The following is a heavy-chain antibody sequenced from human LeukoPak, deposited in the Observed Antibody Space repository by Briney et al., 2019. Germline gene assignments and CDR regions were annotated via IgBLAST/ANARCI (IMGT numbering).Heavy chain of an antibody. CDR1: GGSISSYY. V-gene: IGHV4-59*01. Sequence: PSETLSLTCTVSGGSISSYYWSWIRQPPGKGLDWIGYIYYSGSTNYNPSLKSRVTISVDTSKNQFSLKLSSVTAADTAVYYCARGAYGDYVDYWGQGTLVTVSS. CDR3: ARGAYGDYVDY. D-gene: IGHD4-17*01. CDR2: IYYSGST. J-gene: IGHJ4*02.